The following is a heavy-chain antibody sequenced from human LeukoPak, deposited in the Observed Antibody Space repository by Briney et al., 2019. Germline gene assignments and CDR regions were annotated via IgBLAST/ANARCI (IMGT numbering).Heavy chain of an antibody. CDR1: GFTFGSCW. J-gene: IGHJ4*02. CDR2: INQDGSQK. CDR3: ASSLDY. V-gene: IGHV3-7*01. Sequence: GGSLRLSCAASGFTFGSCWMNWVRQTPGKGLEWVANINQDGSQKFYVDSVKGRFTISRDNANNSLYLQMNSLRAEDTAVYYCASSLDYWGQGTLVTVSS.